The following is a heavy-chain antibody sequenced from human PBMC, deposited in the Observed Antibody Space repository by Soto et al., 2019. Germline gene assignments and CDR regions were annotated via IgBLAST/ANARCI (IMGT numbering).Heavy chain of an antibody. CDR2: INPSGGST. Sequence: ASVKVSCKASGYTFTSYYMHWVRQAPGQGLEWMGIINPSGGSTGYAQKFQGRVTMTRDTSTSTVYMELSSLRSEDTAVYYCARDPRLTCIYCGYDLRYYFDFWGQGTLVIGSS. CDR3: ARDPRLTCIYCGYDLRYYFDF. V-gene: IGHV1-46*03. D-gene: IGHD5-12*01. CDR1: GYTFTSYY. J-gene: IGHJ4*02.